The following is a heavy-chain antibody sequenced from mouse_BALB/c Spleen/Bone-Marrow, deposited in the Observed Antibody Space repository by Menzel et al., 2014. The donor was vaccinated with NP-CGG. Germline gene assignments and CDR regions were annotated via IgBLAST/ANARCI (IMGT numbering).Heavy chain of an antibody. D-gene: IGHD2-10*01. CDR2: IDPANGNT. J-gene: IGHJ4*01. V-gene: IGHV14-3*02. Sequence: MMEAGGELVESVASVTVSCTASGFNIKDTYMHWVKQRPEQGLEWIGRIDPANGNTKYDPKFQGKATITADTSSNTAYLQLSSLTSEDTAVYFCARAYYGNYPYAMDYWGQGASVTVSS. CDR3: ARAYYGNYPYAMDY. CDR1: GFNIKDTY.